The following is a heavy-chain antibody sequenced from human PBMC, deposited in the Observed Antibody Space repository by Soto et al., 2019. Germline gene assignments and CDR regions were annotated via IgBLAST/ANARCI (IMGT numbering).Heavy chain of an antibody. CDR2: IYYIGST. V-gene: IGHV4-31*03. CDR1: GGSISSSSYC. Sequence: SETLSLTCTVSGGSISSSSYCWGWIRQHPGKGLEWIGYIYYIGSTYYNPSLKSRVTLSVDTSKNQFSLKLSSVTAADTAVYYCTILFGGTRKNFDYWGQGTLVTVSS. D-gene: IGHD3-16*01. J-gene: IGHJ4*02. CDR3: TILFGGTRKNFDY.